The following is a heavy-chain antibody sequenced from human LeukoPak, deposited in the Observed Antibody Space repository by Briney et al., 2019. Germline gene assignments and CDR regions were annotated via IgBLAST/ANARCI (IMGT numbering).Heavy chain of an antibody. CDR1: GFTFSSYW. D-gene: IGHD3-22*01. V-gene: IGHV3-7*01. CDR3: ARVTTRAVLDAFDI. J-gene: IGHJ3*02. CDR2: IKQDGSEK. Sequence: GGSLRLSCAASGFTFSSYWMSWVRKTPGKGLEWVANIKQDGSEKYYVDSVKGRFTISRDNAKNSLYLQMNSLRAEDTAVYYCARVTTRAVLDAFDIWGQGTMVTVSS.